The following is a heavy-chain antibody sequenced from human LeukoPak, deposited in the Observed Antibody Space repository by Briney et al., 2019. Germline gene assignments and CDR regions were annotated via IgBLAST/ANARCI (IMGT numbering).Heavy chain of an antibody. CDR3: ARRDTGFEFFDS. J-gene: IGHJ4*02. D-gene: IGHD5-12*01. CDR2: IYPGDSDT. CDR1: GYRFASYW. Sequence: GESLKISCKGSGYRFASYWIVWLRQVPGKGLEWMGIIYPGDSDTRYSPSFQGQVTISADKSISTAYLQWSSLQASDTAMYYCARRDTGFEFFDSWGQGTLVTVSS. V-gene: IGHV5-51*01.